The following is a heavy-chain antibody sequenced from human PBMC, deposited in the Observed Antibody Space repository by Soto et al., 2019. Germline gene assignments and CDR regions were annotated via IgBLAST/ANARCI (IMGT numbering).Heavy chain of an antibody. D-gene: IGHD3-3*01. Sequence: SVKVSCKASGFTFTSSAVQWVRQARGQRLEWIGWIVVGSGNTNYAQKFQGRVTITADESTSTAYMELSSLRSEDTAVYYCARAFQYYDFWSGTTTYYYYGMDVWGQGTTVTVSS. V-gene: IGHV1-58*01. J-gene: IGHJ6*02. CDR1: GFTFTSSA. CDR2: IVVGSGNT. CDR3: ARAFQYYDFWSGTTTYYYYGMDV.